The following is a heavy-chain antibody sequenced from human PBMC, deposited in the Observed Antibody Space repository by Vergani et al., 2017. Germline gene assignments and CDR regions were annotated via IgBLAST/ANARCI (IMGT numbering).Heavy chain of an antibody. CDR1: GFSFIHYA. D-gene: IGHD5-12*01. CDR2: VSGSGGST. V-gene: IGHV3-23*01. J-gene: IGHJ6*04. Sequence: EVQLLESGGDLVQPGGSLRLSCEPSGFSFIHYAMNWFRQPPGRGLEWISVVSGSGGSTYYAGSVKGRFTISRDSTKNTLYLKMNSLRAGDTALYYCAKACRRDSGYDYAYYYHARDVGGKGTTLTFS. CDR3: AKACRRDSGYDYAYYYHARDV.